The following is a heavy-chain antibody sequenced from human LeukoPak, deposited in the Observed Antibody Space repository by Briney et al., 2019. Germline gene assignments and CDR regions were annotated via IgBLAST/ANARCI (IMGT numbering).Heavy chain of an antibody. J-gene: IGHJ4*02. Sequence: GGSLRLSCAASGFTFSSYGMSWVRQAPGKGLEWVSAISGSGGSTYYADSVKGRFTISRDNSKNTLYLQMNSLRAEDTAVYYCAKDPFYDFWSGYYPRDYWGQGTLVTVSS. D-gene: IGHD3-3*01. CDR1: GFTFSSYG. V-gene: IGHV3-23*01. CDR2: ISGSGGST. CDR3: AKDPFYDFWSGYYPRDY.